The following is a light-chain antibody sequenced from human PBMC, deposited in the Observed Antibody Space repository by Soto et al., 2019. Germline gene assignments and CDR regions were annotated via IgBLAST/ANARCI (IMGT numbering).Light chain of an antibody. CDR2: WAS. V-gene: IGKV4-1*01. J-gene: IGKJ4*01. CDR3: QQYYNSPLT. CDR1: QSVLYSSNNKNY. Sequence: IVLTQSPDSLAVSLGERATINCKSSQSVLYSSNNKNYLAWYQQKPGQPPKLLIYWASTRESGVPDRFSGSGSGADFTLPISSLQAEDVALYYCQQYYNSPLTFGGGTKVEIK.